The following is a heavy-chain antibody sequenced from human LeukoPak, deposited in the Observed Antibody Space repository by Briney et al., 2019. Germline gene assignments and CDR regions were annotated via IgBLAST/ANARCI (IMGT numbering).Heavy chain of an antibody. Sequence: GGSLRLSCAASGFTFSSYWMSWVRQAPGKGLEWVANIKQDGSEKYYVDSVKGRFTISRDNAKNSLYLQMNSLRAEDRAVYYCARDLVDYDFWSGPSWGQGTLVTVSS. CDR3: ARDLVDYDFWSGPS. J-gene: IGHJ5*02. V-gene: IGHV3-7*01. CDR1: GFTFSSYW. CDR2: IKQDGSEK. D-gene: IGHD3-3*01.